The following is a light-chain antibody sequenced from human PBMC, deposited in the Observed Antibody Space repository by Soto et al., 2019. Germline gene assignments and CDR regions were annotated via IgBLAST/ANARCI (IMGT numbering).Light chain of an antibody. Sequence: DIQMTQSPSSVSASVGNRVTITCRASQGISSWLAGYQQKPGKAAKLLIYAASSLQSGVPSRVSGSGSGTDFNLSISSLQHEDFATYYCQPATSFPLTFGGGPKVAI. CDR3: QPATSFPLT. CDR2: AAS. J-gene: IGKJ4*01. V-gene: IGKV1-12*01. CDR1: QGISSW.